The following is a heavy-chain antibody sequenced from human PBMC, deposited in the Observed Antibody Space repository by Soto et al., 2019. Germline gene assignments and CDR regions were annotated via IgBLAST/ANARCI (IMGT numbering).Heavy chain of an antibody. CDR2: IHYSGST. CDR3: TRGGDAYKNGH. D-gene: IGHD2-21*01. CDR1: GGSVNIGTYY. Sequence: QVQLQESGPGLVKPSETLSLTCTVPGGSVNIGTYYWSWLRQPPGKGLEWIRFIHYSGSTNYNPSLKSRVTMSVDTSKNQFSLKLTSVNAADTAVYYCTRGGDAYKNGHWGQGTLVTVSS. V-gene: IGHV4-61*01. J-gene: IGHJ4*02.